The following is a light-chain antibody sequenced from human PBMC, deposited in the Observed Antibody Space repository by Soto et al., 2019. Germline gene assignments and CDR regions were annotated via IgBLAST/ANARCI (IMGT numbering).Light chain of an antibody. CDR1: ESVSSTY. CDR3: QQHGGSPQLA. Sequence: EIVLTQSPGTLSLSPGERATLSSRASESVSSTYLAWYQQKPGQAPRLLIYGASSRATGIPDRFSGSGSGTDFTLTISSLEPEDCAVYYCQQHGGSPQLAFGGGTKVEI. CDR2: GAS. V-gene: IGKV3-20*01. J-gene: IGKJ4*01.